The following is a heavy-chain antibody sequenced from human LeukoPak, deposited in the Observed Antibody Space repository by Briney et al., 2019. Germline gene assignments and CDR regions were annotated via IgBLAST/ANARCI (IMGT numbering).Heavy chain of an antibody. J-gene: IGHJ4*02. V-gene: IGHV4-34*01. D-gene: IGHD3-10*01. CDR2: INHSGST. CDR1: GGSFSGYY. CDR3: AREAVGSGSYDY. Sequence: SETLSLTCAVYGGSFSGYYWSWIRQPPGKGLEWIGEINHSGSTNYNPSLKSRVTISVDTSKNQFSLKLSSVTAADTAVYYCAREAVGSGSYDYWGQGTLVTVSS.